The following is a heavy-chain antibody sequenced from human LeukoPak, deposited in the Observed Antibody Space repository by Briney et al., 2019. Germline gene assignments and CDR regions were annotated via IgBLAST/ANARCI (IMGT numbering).Heavy chain of an antibody. CDR1: GFNFGDYG. D-gene: IGHD4-17*01. Sequence: GGSLRLSCTGSGFNFGDYGLSWVRQAPGKGLEWIGFIRRRANDGTTEYAASVKGRFTMSRDDSKSIVYLQMNGLQTEDTALYYCTRADGDYDHHFFDYWGQGPQVIVSS. V-gene: IGHV3-49*04. J-gene: IGHJ4*02. CDR3: TRADGDYDHHFFDY. CDR2: IRRRANDGTT.